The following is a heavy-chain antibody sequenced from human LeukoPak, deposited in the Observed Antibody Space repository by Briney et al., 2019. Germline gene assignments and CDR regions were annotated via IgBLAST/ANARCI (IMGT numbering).Heavy chain of an antibody. J-gene: IGHJ4*02. D-gene: IGHD6-6*01. Sequence: GGSLRLSCAVSGFSFSSYAMHWVRQAPGKGLEWVALIRHDETNEYYADSVQGRFTISRDTSKNTLYLQMNSLRAEDTAVYYCAKEYTPSSPLGELDSWGQGTLATVSS. CDR1: GFSFSSYA. CDR3: AKEYTPSSPLGELDS. V-gene: IGHV3-30*02. CDR2: IRHDETNE.